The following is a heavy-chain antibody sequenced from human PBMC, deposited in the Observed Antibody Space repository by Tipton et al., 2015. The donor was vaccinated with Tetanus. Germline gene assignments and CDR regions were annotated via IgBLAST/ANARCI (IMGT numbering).Heavy chain of an antibody. CDR2: IYSGGTT. V-gene: IGHV3-53*01. Sequence: SLRLSCAASGFTVSSNFMTWVRQAPGEGLEWVSIIYSGGTTYYADSVKGRFTISRDNSRNTLYLQMSSLRAEDTAVYYCAKTISNDYVAAWGQGTLVTVPS. J-gene: IGHJ4*02. CDR1: GFTVSSNF. D-gene: IGHD4-17*01. CDR3: AKTISNDYVAA.